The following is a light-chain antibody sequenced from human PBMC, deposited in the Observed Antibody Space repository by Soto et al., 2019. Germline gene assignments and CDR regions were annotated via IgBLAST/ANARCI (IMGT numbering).Light chain of an antibody. Sequence: EIVLTQSPATLSLSPGERATLSCRASQSVSSYLAWYQQKPGQAPRLLIYDASNRATGIPARFSGSGSGTDFTLTISSLEPEDFAVYYCQQRSNWSPVLTFGGGTKVEIK. CDR1: QSVSSY. CDR3: QQRSNWSPVLT. J-gene: IGKJ4*01. V-gene: IGKV3-11*01. CDR2: DAS.